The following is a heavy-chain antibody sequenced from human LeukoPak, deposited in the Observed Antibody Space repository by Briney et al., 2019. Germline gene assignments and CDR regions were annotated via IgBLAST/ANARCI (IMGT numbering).Heavy chain of an antibody. D-gene: IGHD6-19*01. J-gene: IGHJ4*02. CDR3: AREGIKYSSGWYPNY. Sequence: PGGSLRLSCAASGFTFSSYGMHWVRQAPGKGLEWVAFIRYDGSNKYYADSVKGRFTISRDNSKNTLYLQMNSLRAEDTAVYYCAREGIKYSSGWYPNYWGQGTLVTVSS. CDR1: GFTFSSYG. CDR2: IRYDGSNK. V-gene: IGHV3-30*02.